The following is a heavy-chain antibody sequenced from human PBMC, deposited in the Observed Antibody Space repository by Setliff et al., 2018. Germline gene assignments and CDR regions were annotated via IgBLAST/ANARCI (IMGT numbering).Heavy chain of an antibody. CDR2: ISSGSGNT. V-gene: IGHV1-18*01. D-gene: IGHD1-26*01. CDR3: ARDVNQWDTTYMDV. J-gene: IGHJ6*04. Sequence: GASVKVSCKASGYAFSRSGISWVRQAPGQGLEWMGWISSGSGNTNYAQKFQGRVAMTRDTSTTTVYMELRSLKSDDTAVYYCARDVNQWDTTYMDVWGKGTTVTVSS. CDR1: GYAFSRSG.